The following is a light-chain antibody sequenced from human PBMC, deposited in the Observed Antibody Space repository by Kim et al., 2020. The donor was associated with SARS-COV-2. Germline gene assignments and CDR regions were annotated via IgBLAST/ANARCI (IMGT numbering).Light chain of an antibody. J-gene: IGLJ1*01. CDR1: TSNIATNS. V-gene: IGLV1-44*01. Sequence: GQRVSISCSAGTSNIATNSVNWYQQLPGTAPKFLIYSNDQRPSGVPDRFSASKSGTSASLAISGLQSDDEAEYYCAVWDDNLNAYVFGPGTALTVL. CDR3: AVWDDNLNAYV. CDR2: SND.